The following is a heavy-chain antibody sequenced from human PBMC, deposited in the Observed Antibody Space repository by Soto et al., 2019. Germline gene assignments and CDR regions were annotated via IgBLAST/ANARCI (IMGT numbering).Heavy chain of an antibody. CDR2: ISGSGGST. Sequence: VGSLRLSCAASGFTFSSYAMSWVRQAPGKGLEWVSAISGSGGSTYYADSVKGRFTISRDNSKNTLYLQMNSLRAEDTAVYYCAKGSEYSSSSNYYYYMDVWGKGTTVTVSS. V-gene: IGHV3-23*01. CDR3: AKGSEYSSSSNYYYYMDV. CDR1: GFTFSSYA. J-gene: IGHJ6*03. D-gene: IGHD6-6*01.